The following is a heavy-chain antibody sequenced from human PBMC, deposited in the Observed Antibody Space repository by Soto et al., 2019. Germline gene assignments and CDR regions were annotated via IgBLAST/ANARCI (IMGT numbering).Heavy chain of an antibody. CDR3: ARTVVVPAAISGLFDP. Sequence: QVQLVQSGAEVKKPGSSVKVSCKASGGTFSSYAISWVRQAPGQGLEWMGGIIPIFGTANYAQKFQGRVTITADDSTSTAYMELSSLRSEDTAVYYCARTVVVPAAISGLFDPWGQGTLVTVSS. V-gene: IGHV1-69*01. CDR1: GGTFSSYA. CDR2: IIPIFGTA. J-gene: IGHJ5*02. D-gene: IGHD2-2*02.